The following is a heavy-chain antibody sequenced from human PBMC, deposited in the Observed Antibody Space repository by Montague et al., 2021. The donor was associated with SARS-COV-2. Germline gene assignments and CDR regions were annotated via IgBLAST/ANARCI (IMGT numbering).Heavy chain of an antibody. CDR2: ISYDGSNK. V-gene: IGHV3-30*18. D-gene: IGHD2-2*01. CDR3: AKDQGDCSSSRCFRGWTYYYYGMDV. Sequence: SLRLSFSASGFTLSSYGIHWVRQAPGKGLEWVAVISYDGSNKHYADSVKGRFTISRDNSKNTLYLQMNSLRAEDTAVYYCAKDQGDCSSSRCFRGWTYYYYGMDVWGQGTTVTVSS. J-gene: IGHJ6*02. CDR1: GFTLSSYG.